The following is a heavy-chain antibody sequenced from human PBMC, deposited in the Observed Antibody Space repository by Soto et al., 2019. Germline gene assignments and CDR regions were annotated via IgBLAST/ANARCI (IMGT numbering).Heavy chain of an antibody. CDR1: GGSISTGGYS. CDR2: IYHSGST. Sequence: SETLSLTCAVSGGSISTGGYSWSWIRHPPGKGLEWLGYIYHSGSTYYNPSLKSRVTISVDRSKNQFSLKLSSVTAADTAVYYCARGDSTAGYFDYWGQGTLVTVSS. CDR3: ARGDSTAGYFDY. V-gene: IGHV4-30-2*01. J-gene: IGHJ4*02.